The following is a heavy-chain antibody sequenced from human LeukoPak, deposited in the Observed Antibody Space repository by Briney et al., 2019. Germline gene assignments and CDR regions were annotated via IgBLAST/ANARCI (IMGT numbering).Heavy chain of an antibody. CDR2: IYYTGST. CDR1: GGSISSYY. D-gene: IGHD6-19*01. CDR3: ARHSSSGWRDFDY. Sequence: SETLPLTCAVSGGSISSYYWSWIRQPPGKGLEWIGYIYYTGSTNYNPSLKSRVTISVDTSKNQFSLKLSSVTAADTAVYYCARHSSSGWRDFDYWGQGTLVTVSS. V-gene: IGHV4-59*08. J-gene: IGHJ4*02.